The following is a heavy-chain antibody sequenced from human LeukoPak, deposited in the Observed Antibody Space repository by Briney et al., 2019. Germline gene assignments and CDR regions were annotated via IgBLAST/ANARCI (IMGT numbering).Heavy chain of an antibody. Sequence: GGSLRLSCAASGLTLSRYWKHWVRQTPGQGLVWVSCINNDGSNTWYADSVKGRFTISRDSAKNTLYLQMNSLRVEDTAVYYCARLATATTDYWGQGTLVTVSS. CDR3: ARLATATTDY. CDR2: INNDGSNT. D-gene: IGHD4-17*01. V-gene: IGHV3-74*01. J-gene: IGHJ4*02. CDR1: GLTLSRYW.